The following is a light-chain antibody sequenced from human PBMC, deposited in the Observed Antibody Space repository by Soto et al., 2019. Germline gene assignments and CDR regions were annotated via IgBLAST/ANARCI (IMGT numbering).Light chain of an antibody. Sequence: DFQMTQSPSSLSASVGDRVNITCRASQSITRYLNWYQQKPGKAPNLLIYATSNLQTGVPLRFSGSGFGTDFTLTINNLQPEDFATYYFQQSYSVPRTFGGGTKVEI. V-gene: IGKV1-39*01. CDR2: ATS. CDR1: QSITRY. J-gene: IGKJ4*01. CDR3: QQSYSVPRT.